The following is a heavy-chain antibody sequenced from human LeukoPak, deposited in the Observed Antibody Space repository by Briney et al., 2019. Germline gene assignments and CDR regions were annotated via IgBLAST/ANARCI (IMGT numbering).Heavy chain of an antibody. CDR2: IDPSDSYT. V-gene: IGHV5-10-1*01. Sequence: GESLRISGKGSGYSFTSYWISWVRQMPGKGLEWMGRIDPSDSYTNYSPSFQGHVTISADKSISTAYLQWSSLKAPDTAMYYCARQPVVAATGQDYWGQGTLVTVSS. CDR1: GYSFTSYW. CDR3: ARQPVVAATGQDY. D-gene: IGHD2-15*01. J-gene: IGHJ4*02.